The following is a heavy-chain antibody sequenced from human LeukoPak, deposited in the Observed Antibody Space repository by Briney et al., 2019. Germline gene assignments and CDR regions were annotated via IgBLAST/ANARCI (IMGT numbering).Heavy chain of an antibody. Sequence: GGSLRLSCAASGFTFSSYAMSWVRQAPGKGLEWVSAISGSGGSTYYADSVKGRFTISRDNSKNTPYLQMNSLRAEDTAVYYCAKAPYSGTIILCFDYWGQGTLVTVSS. CDR2: ISGSGGST. D-gene: IGHD1-26*01. CDR1: GFTFSSYA. J-gene: IGHJ4*02. V-gene: IGHV3-23*01. CDR3: AKAPYSGTIILCFDY.